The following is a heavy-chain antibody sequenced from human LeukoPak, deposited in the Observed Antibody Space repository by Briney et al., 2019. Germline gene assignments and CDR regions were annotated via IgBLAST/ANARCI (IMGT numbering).Heavy chain of an antibody. V-gene: IGHV3-48*03. J-gene: IGHJ4*02. CDR3: ARVRGGYNSFYFDY. CDR2: ISSSGSTI. Sequence: PGGSLRLSCAASGFTFSSYEMNWVRQAPGKGLEWVSYISSSGSTIYYADSVKGRFTISRDNAKNSLYLQMNSLRAEDTAVYYCARVRGGYNSFYFDYRGQGTLVTVSS. D-gene: IGHD5-24*01. CDR1: GFTFSSYE.